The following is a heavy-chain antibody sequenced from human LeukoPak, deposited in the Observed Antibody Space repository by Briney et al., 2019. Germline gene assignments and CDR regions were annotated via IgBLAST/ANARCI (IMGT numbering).Heavy chain of an antibody. CDR2: ISSSGSTI. CDR1: GFTFSTYE. CDR3: ARDWNWDDWYFDL. J-gene: IGHJ2*01. V-gene: IGHV3-48*03. Sequence: PGGSLRLSCAASGFTFSTYEMNWVRQAPGKGLEWVSHISSSGSTISYADSVKGRFTISRDNAKNSLHLQMNGLRAEDTAVYYCARDWNWDDWYFDLWGRGTLATVSS. D-gene: IGHD1-7*01.